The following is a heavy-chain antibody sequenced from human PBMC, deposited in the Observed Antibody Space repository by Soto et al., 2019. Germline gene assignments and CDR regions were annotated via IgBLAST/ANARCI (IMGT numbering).Heavy chain of an antibody. Sequence: SVKVSGKAAGGTFSSYAISCVRQAPVQWLDWMGGIIPIFGTANYAQKFQGRVTITADESTSTAYMELSSLRSEDTARYNCARFSSCLVGALFDYWGQGPLVTVSS. V-gene: IGHV1-69*13. D-gene: IGHD1-26*01. CDR1: GGTFSSYA. CDR3: ARFSSCLVGALFDY. CDR2: IIPIFGTA. J-gene: IGHJ4*02.